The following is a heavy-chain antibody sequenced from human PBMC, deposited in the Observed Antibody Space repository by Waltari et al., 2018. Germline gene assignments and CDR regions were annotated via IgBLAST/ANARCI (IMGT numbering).Heavy chain of an antibody. CDR2: IYTSGST. J-gene: IGHJ4*02. CDR1: GGSIDSGSYY. Sequence: QVQLQESGPGLVKPSQTLSLTCTVSGGSIDSGSYYWSWIRKPAGKGLEWIGRIYTSGSTNYNPSLKSRVTISVDTSKNQFSLNLSSVTAADTAVYYCARGPLLSKVDYWGQGTLVTVSS. CDR3: ARGPLLSKVDY. D-gene: IGHD1-26*01. V-gene: IGHV4-61*02.